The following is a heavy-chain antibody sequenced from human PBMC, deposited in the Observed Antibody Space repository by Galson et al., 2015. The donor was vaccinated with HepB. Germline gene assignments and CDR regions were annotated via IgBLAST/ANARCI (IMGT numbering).Heavy chain of an antibody. Sequence: SLRLSCAGSGFSFSGYAMHWVRQAPGKGLEWVTRISFDGSHKYYADSVKGRFTISRDDARNTLYLQMSRLKTEDTAVYYCARHNDSSAYSYVKAIDYWGQETLVTVSS. V-gene: IGHV3-30-3*01. J-gene: IGHJ4*02. CDR2: ISFDGSHK. D-gene: IGHD3-22*01. CDR1: GFSFSGYA. CDR3: ARHNDSSAYSYVKAIDY.